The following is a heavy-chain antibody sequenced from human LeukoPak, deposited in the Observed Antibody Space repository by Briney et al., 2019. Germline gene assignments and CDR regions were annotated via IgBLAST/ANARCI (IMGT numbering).Heavy chain of an antibody. J-gene: IGHJ6*03. Sequence: PGGSLRLSCAASGFTFSSYWMHWVRQAPGKGLVWVSRINTDGSSTTYADSVKGRFTISRDNAKNTLYLQMNSLRAEDTAVYYCAKAVVEYSYVLTYYMDVWGKGTTVTVSS. CDR1: GFTFSSYW. V-gene: IGHV3-74*01. D-gene: IGHD5-18*01. CDR3: AKAVVEYSYVLTYYMDV. CDR2: INTDGSST.